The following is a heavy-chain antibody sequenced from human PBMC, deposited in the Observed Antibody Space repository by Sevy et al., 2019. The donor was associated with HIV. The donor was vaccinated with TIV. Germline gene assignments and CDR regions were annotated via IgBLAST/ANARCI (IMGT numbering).Heavy chain of an antibody. CDR3: TTGQFVGIN. CDR1: GLNFNDDW. Sequence: GGSLRLSCAVSGLNFNDDWMNWVRQAPRKGLEWLGCIKSVSAGGATEYSAAVKGRIVILRDDSQNTVSLQMDCLKTDDTAVYYGTTGQFVGINWGQGTQVTVSS. D-gene: IGHD6-6*01. CDR2: IKSVSAGGAT. V-gene: IGHV3-15*01. J-gene: IGHJ4*02.